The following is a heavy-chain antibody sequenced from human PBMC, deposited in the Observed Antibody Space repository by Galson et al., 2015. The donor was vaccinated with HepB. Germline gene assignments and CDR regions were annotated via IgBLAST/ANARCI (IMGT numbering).Heavy chain of an antibody. D-gene: IGHD3-22*01. CDR1: GFTFSNYA. J-gene: IGHJ4*02. Sequence: SLRLSCAASGFTFSNYAMHWVRQAPGKGLEWVAGISYDEINKYYTDSVKGRFTISRDNSKNTLYLQMNSLRAEDTAVYYCASDPAMYYYDTSGWYFDYWGQGSLVTVSS. CDR2: ISYDEINK. V-gene: IGHV3-30-3*01. CDR3: ASDPAMYYYDTSGWYFDY.